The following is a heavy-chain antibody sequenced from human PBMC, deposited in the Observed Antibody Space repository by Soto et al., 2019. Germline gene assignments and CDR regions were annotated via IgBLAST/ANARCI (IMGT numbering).Heavy chain of an antibody. V-gene: IGHV4-30-2*01. CDR3: ASAGGLGAVAADY. D-gene: IGHD6-19*01. J-gene: IGHJ4*01. CDR2: IYHSGST. CDR1: GGSISSGGYS. Sequence: QLQLQESGSGLVKPSQTLSLTCAVSGGSISSGGYSWSWIRQPPGKGLEWIGYIYHSGSTYYNPSLTSRATISVARSKKQFSRKLSSVTAADTAVYSCASAGGLGAVAADYWGPGTLVTVSS.